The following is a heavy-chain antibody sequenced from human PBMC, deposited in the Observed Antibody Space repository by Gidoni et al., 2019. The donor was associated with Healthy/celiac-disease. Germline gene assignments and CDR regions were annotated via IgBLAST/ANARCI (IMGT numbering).Heavy chain of an antibody. J-gene: IGHJ5*02. Sequence: QVQLQESGPGLVKPSETLSLTCTVSGGSISSYYWSWIRQPAGKGLEWIGRIYTSGSTNYNPSLKSRVTMSVDTSKNQFSLKLSSVTAADTAVYYCARASREGFWSGKSENWFDPWGQGTLVTVSS. CDR3: ARASREGFWSGKSENWFDP. V-gene: IGHV4-4*07. CDR1: GGSISSYY. CDR2: IYTSGST. D-gene: IGHD3-3*01.